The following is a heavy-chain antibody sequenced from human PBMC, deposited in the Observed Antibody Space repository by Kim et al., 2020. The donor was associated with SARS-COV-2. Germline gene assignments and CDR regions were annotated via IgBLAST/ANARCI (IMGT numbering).Heavy chain of an antibody. CDR2: ISSSGSTI. J-gene: IGHJ4*02. Sequence: GGSLRLSCAASGFTFSDYYMSWIRQAPGKGLEWVSYISSSGSTIYYADSVKGRFTISRDNAKNSLYLQMNSLRAEDTAVYYCARAALHYDILTGYYQSRRDTGPIHFDYWGQGTLVTVSS. CDR3: ARAALHYDILTGYYQSRRDTGPIHFDY. V-gene: IGHV3-11*01. CDR1: GFTFSDYY. D-gene: IGHD3-9*01.